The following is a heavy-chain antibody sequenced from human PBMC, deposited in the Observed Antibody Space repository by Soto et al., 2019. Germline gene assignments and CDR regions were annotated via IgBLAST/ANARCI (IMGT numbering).Heavy chain of an antibody. CDR2: ISDSGGST. CDR1: GFTFSKYA. CDR3: AKPGYGDYVDY. Sequence: EVQLLESGGGLVQPGGSLRLSCAASGFTFSKYAMNWVRQAPGKGLEWVSVISDSGGSTYYADSVKGRFTISRDNSKNTLYLQMNSLRAEDTALYYCAKPGYGDYVDYWGQGTLVTVSS. D-gene: IGHD4-17*01. J-gene: IGHJ4*02. V-gene: IGHV3-23*01.